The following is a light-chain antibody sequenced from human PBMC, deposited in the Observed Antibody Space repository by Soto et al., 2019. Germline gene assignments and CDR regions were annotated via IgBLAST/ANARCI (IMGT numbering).Light chain of an antibody. CDR1: QNIRSN. V-gene: IGKV3-15*01. J-gene: IGKJ2*01. CDR2: GAP. CDR3: QHYGNWPPRYT. Sequence: EIVMTQSPATLSVSPGEGATLSCRGSQNIRSNLAGYQQKCGQAPRLLIYGAPIRATGIPARFSGSGSGTEFTLTISSLQSEDFAVYYCQHYGNWPPRYTFGQGTKLDIK.